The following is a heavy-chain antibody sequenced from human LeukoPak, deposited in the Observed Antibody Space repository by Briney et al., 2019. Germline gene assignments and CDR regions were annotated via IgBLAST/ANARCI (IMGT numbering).Heavy chain of an antibody. V-gene: IGHV4-34*01. CDR3: ARVIKPAAKNWFDP. J-gene: IGHJ5*02. CDR2: TNHSGST. Sequence: SETLSLTCAVYGGSFSGYYWSWIRQPPGKGLEWIGETNHSGSTNYNPSLKSRVTISVDTSKNQFSLKLSSVTAADTAVYYCARVIKPAAKNWFDPWGQGTLVTVSS. CDR1: GGSFSGYY. D-gene: IGHD2-2*01.